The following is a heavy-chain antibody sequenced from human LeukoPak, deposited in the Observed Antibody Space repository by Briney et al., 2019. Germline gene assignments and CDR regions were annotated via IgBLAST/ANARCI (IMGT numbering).Heavy chain of an antibody. CDR1: GGSISSGNW. V-gene: IGHV4-4*02. CDR2: IYHSGST. Sequence: SGTLSLTCAVSGGSISSGNWWSWVRQSPGRGREWFGEIYHSGSTNYNPSLKSRVAISLDKSKNQFSLKLSSVTAADTAVYYCARDNYSVGATNFDYWGQGTLVTVSS. J-gene: IGHJ4*02. CDR3: ARDNYSVGATNFDY. D-gene: IGHD1-26*01.